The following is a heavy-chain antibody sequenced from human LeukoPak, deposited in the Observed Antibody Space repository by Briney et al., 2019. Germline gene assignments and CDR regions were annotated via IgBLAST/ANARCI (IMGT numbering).Heavy chain of an antibody. CDR3: AREGVTDFDY. D-gene: IGHD2-21*02. CDR2: IKQDGSEK. J-gene: IGHJ4*02. CDR1: GFTFSSYW. V-gene: IGHV3-7*01. Sequence: GGSLRLSCAASGFTFSSYWMNWVRQTPGKGLEWVANIKQDGSEKFYVDSVKGRFTISRDNAKNSLYLQMNSLRAEDTAVYYCAREGVTDFDYWGQGTLVTVSS.